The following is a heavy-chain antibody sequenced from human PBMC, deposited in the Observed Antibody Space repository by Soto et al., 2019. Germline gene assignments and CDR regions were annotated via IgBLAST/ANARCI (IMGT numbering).Heavy chain of an antibody. CDR1: GFTFSSSA. Sequence: EVQLLESGGGLVQPGGPLRLSCTASGFTFSSSAMSWVRQAPGQGLEWVASISENGGSRGGTYYADSVRGRFTISRDNSKNTLYLQVDSLRGADTAVYYCASAKAVVVAALGIWGQGTMVNVSS. D-gene: IGHD2-15*01. CDR2: ISENGGSRGGT. CDR3: ASAKAVVVAALGI. J-gene: IGHJ3*02. V-gene: IGHV3-23*01.